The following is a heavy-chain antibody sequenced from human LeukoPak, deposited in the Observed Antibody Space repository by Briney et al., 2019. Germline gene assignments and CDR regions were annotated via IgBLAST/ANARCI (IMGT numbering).Heavy chain of an antibody. D-gene: IGHD6-19*01. CDR1: GFTFSSYE. CDR2: ISSSGSTI. Sequence: GGSLRLSCAASGFTFSSYEMNWVRQAPGKGLEWVSYISSSGSTIYYADSVKGRFTISRDNAKNSLYLQMNSLRAEDTAVYYCASSTYSSGWSYYYYYYGMDVWGQGTTVTVSS. CDR3: ASSTYSSGWSYYYYYYGMDV. J-gene: IGHJ6*02. V-gene: IGHV3-48*03.